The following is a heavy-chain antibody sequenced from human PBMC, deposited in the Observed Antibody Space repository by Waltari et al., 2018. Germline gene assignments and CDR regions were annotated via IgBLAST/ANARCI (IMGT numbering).Heavy chain of an antibody. CDR1: GGTFSSYA. V-gene: IGHV1-69*05. Sequence: QVQLVQSGAEVKKPGSSVKVSCKASGGTFSSYAISWVRQAPGQGLEWMGGIIPIFGTANYAQKFQGRVTITTDESTSTAYMELSSLRSEDTAVYYCARGPITMVQGSPSPVDYWGQGTLVTVSS. J-gene: IGHJ4*02. CDR3: ARGPITMVQGSPSPVDY. D-gene: IGHD3-10*01. CDR2: IIPIFGTA.